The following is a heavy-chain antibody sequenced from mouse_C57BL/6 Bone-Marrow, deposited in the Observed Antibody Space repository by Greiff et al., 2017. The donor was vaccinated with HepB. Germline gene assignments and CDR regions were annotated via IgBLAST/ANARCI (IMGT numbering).Heavy chain of an antibody. V-gene: IGHV1-18*01. Sequence: EVKVVESGPELVKPGASVKIPCKASGYTFTDYNMDWVKQSHGKSLEWIGDINPNNGGTIYNQKFKGKATLTVDKSSSTAYMELRSLTSEDTAVYYCAREDELGYWYFDVWGTGTTVTVSS. CDR1: GYTFTDYN. J-gene: IGHJ1*03. CDR3: AREDELGYWYFDV. CDR2: INPNNGGT. D-gene: IGHD4-1*01.